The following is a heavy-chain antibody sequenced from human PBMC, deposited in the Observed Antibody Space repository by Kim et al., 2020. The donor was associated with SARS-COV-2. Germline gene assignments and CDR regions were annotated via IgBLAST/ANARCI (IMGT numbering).Heavy chain of an antibody. CDR2: IYYSGRT. CDR3: ARVGYRNGYSTYVDY. V-gene: IGHV4-39*01. D-gene: IGHD5-18*01. Sequence: SETLSLTCTVSGGSISSSTYYWGWIRQPPGKGLEWIATIYYSGRTFYNPSLKSRVTISVDTSQDQFSLKLSSVTAADTAVYYCARVGYRNGYSTYVDYWGQGTLVSVSS. J-gene: IGHJ4*02. CDR1: GGSISSSTYY.